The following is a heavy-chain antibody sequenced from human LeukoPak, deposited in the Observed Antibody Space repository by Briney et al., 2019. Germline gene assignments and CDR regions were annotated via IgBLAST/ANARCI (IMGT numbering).Heavy chain of an antibody. Sequence: GGSLRLSCAASGFTVSSNYMSWVRQAPGKGLEWVSVIYSGGSIYYADSVKGRFTISRDNSKNTLYLQLNSLRAEDTAVYYCARDMTTVTTGDYWGQGTLVTVSS. CDR2: IYSGGSI. D-gene: IGHD4-17*01. CDR3: ARDMTTVTTGDY. CDR1: GFTVSSNY. V-gene: IGHV3-66*01. J-gene: IGHJ4*02.